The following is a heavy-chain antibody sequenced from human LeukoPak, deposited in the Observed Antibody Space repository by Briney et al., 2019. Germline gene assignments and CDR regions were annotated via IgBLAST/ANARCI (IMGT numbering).Heavy chain of an antibody. D-gene: IGHD3-22*01. Sequence: SETLSLTCTVSGGSISTYYWSWIRQPPGKGLVWIGYIYYSGSTNYNPSLKSRVTISVDTSKNQFSLKLSSVTAADTAVYYCARRAGQGSSGYFYEYFDYWGQGTLVTVSS. V-gene: IGHV4-59*08. J-gene: IGHJ4*02. CDR1: GGSISTYY. CDR2: IYYSGST. CDR3: ARRAGQGSSGYFYEYFDY.